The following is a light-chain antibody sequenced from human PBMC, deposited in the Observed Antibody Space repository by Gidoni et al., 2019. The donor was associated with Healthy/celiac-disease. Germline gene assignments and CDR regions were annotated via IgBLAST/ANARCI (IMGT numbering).Light chain of an antibody. Sequence: LTQSPATLSLSPGARATLSSRASQSVSSFLAWYQQKPGQAPRLLIYDASNRATGLPARFSGSGSGTDFTLTISSLEPEDLAVYYCQQRSNWPKTFGQGTKVEIK. CDR1: QSVSSF. CDR2: DAS. J-gene: IGKJ1*01. V-gene: IGKV3-11*01. CDR3: QQRSNWPKT.